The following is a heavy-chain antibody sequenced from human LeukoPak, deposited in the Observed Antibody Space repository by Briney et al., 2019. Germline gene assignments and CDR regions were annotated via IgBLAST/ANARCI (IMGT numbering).Heavy chain of an antibody. V-gene: IGHV3-23*01. D-gene: IGHD3-22*01. CDR2: ISGSATWT. J-gene: IGHJ4*02. CDR1: GFTCTRHA. Sequence: GGSLRLSCAASGFTCTRHAMAWVRQAPGKGLEWVSGISGSATWTYYAVSVQGRFSISRDNSKNTLSLQMNSLRAEDTAVYFCANHYDSRGYHSLDKWGEGTLVTVSS. CDR3: ANHYDSRGYHSLDK.